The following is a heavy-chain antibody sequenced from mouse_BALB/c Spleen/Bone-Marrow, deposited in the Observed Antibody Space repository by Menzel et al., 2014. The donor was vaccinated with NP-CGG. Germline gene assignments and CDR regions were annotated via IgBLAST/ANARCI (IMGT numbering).Heavy chain of an antibody. CDR1: GYAFSSYW. Sequence: VNVVESGAELVRPGSSVKISCKASGYAFSSYWMNWVKQRPGQGLEWIGQTYPGDGDTNYSGKFKGKATLTADESSSTAYMQLSSLTSEDSAVYFCAFGNYDFDYWGQGTTLTVSS. CDR3: AFGNYDFDY. J-gene: IGHJ2*01. V-gene: IGHV1-80*01. CDR2: TYPGDGDT. D-gene: IGHD2-1*01.